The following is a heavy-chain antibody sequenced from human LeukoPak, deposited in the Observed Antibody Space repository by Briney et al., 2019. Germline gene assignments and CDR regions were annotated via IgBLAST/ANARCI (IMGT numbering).Heavy chain of an antibody. V-gene: IGHV3-48*01. J-gene: IGHJ6*03. D-gene: IGHD2-2*02. CDR2: ISSSSTTI. CDR3: ARDPDSYCSSTSCYSYYYMDV. Sequence: PGGSLRLSCAASGFTFSSYSMNWVRQAPGKGLEWVSYISSSSTTIYSADSEKGRFTISRDNANNSLYLQMNSLRAEDTAVYYCARDPDSYCSSTSCYSYYYMDVWGKGTTVTVSS. CDR1: GFTFSSYS.